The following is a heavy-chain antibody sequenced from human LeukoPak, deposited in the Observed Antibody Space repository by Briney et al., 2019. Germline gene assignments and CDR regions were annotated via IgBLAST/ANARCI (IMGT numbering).Heavy chain of an antibody. D-gene: IGHD5-18*01. CDR1: GFTFTGYW. CDR2: INSDGSST. Sequence: GGSLRLSCAASGFTFTGYWMHWVRQAPGKGLVWVSRINSDGSSTNYADSVKGRFTTSRDNAKNTLFLQMNSLRDEDTAVYYCGNLNTPMAYWGQGALVTVSS. J-gene: IGHJ4*02. V-gene: IGHV3-74*01. CDR3: GNLNTPMAY.